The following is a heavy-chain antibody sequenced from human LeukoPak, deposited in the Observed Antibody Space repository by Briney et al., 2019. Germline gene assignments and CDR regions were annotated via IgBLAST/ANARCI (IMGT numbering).Heavy chain of an antibody. V-gene: IGHV2-5*02. CDR2: IYWDDDK. CDR3: ALTMDYYGSGSYSFDY. D-gene: IGHD3-10*01. J-gene: IGHJ4*02. CDR1: GFSLSTSGVG. Sequence: SGPTLVKPTQTLTLTCTFSGFSLSTSGVGVGWIRQPPGKALEWLALIYWDDDKRYSPSLKSRLTITKDTSKNQVVLTMTNMDPVDTATYYCALTMDYYGSGSYSFDYWGQGTLVTVSS.